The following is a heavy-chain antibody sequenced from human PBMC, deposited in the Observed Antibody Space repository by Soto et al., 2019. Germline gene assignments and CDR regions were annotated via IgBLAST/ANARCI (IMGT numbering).Heavy chain of an antibody. D-gene: IGHD4-4*01. CDR3: ARDHNSNRDNWFDP. CDR1: GFTLSGYA. Sequence: QPGGSLRLSCAASGFTLSGYAMDWVRQAPGKGLEYVSGISSNGVGTYYANSVQGRFTISRDNSKNTVYLQMDSLRPEDMAVYYCARDHNSNRDNWFDPWGQGTLVTVSS. J-gene: IGHJ5*02. V-gene: IGHV3-64*01. CDR2: ISSNGVGT.